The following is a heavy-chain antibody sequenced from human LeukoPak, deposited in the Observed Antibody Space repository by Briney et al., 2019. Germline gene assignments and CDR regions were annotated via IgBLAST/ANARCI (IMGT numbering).Heavy chain of an antibody. J-gene: IGHJ4*02. CDR1: GFTFSNYA. Sequence: GGSLRLSCAASGFTFSNYAMSWVRQAPGKGLEWVSSINGRGGSTYYADSVKGRFTISRDNAKNTLYLQMNSLRAEDTAVYYCATLISGWSLYWGQGTLVTVSS. V-gene: IGHV3-23*01. D-gene: IGHD6-19*01. CDR2: INGRGGST. CDR3: ATLISGWSLY.